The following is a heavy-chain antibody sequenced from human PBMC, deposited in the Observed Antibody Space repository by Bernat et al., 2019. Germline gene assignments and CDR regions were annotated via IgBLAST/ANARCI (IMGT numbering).Heavy chain of an antibody. D-gene: IGHD4-11*01. Sequence: QLQLQESGPGPVKPSETLSLTCTVSGGSISSSSYYWGWIRQPPGKGLEWIGSIYYSGSTYYNPSLKSRVTISVDTSKNQFSLKLSSVTAADTAVYYCARQRPVTSPFDYWGQGTLVTVSS. J-gene: IGHJ4*02. CDR3: ARQRPVTSPFDY. V-gene: IGHV4-39*01. CDR2: IYYSGST. CDR1: GGSISSSSYY.